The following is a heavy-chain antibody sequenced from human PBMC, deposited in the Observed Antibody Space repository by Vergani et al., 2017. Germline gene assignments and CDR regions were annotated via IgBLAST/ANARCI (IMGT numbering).Heavy chain of an antibody. CDR2: INPSGGST. V-gene: IGHV1-46*01. Sequence: QVQLVQSGAEVKKPGASVKVSCKASGYTFTSYYMHWVRQAPGQGLEWMGIINPSGGSTSYAQKFQGRVTMTRDTSTSTVYMELSSLRSEDTAVYYCARGALYYDFWSGYVFGHWGQGTLVTVSS. CDR3: ARGALYYDFWSGYVFGH. D-gene: IGHD3-3*01. J-gene: IGHJ4*02. CDR1: GYTFTSYY.